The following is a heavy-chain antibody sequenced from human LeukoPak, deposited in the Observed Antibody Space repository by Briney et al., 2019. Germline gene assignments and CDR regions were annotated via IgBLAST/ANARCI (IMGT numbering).Heavy chain of an antibody. Sequence: SETLSLTCTVSGVSISSYFWSWIRQPAGKGLEWIGRIYTSGTTNYNPSLKSRVTMSVDTSKSQFSLQLSSVTAADTAVYYCARPRDYVWGSYRYWYFDLWGRGTLVTVSS. D-gene: IGHD3-16*02. CDR1: GVSISSYF. V-gene: IGHV4-4*07. J-gene: IGHJ2*01. CDR2: IYTSGTT. CDR3: ARPRDYVWGSYRYWYFDL.